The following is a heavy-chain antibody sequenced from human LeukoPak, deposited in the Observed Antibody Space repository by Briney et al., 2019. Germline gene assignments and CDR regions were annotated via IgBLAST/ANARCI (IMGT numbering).Heavy chain of an antibody. J-gene: IGHJ5*02. CDR2: ISKGGATV. CDR1: GFTLSNYE. V-gene: IGHV3-48*03. Sequence: GGSLRLSCAPSGFTLSNYEMTWVRVTPGKGLQWISYISKGGATVLYAESVKGRFTISTDHANSSLYLQMNSLRAEDTAVYFCARLSVSITRRFDLWGQGTFVTVSS. D-gene: IGHD3-3*01. CDR3: ARLSVSITRRFDL.